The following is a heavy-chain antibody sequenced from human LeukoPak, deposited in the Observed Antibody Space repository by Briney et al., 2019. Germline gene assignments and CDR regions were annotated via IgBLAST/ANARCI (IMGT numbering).Heavy chain of an antibody. D-gene: IGHD4-23*01. Sequence: SVKVTCKTYGYTFTDYYMHWVRQAPRQGLEWMGRIRLRSGGTNYAQQFQGRVTVTRDTSISTVYMELTRLRSDDTAVYYCRLVTMGDYWGQGTLVTVSS. J-gene: IGHJ4*02. CDR1: GYTFTDYY. CDR3: RLVTMGDY. V-gene: IGHV1-2*06. CDR2: IRLRSGGT.